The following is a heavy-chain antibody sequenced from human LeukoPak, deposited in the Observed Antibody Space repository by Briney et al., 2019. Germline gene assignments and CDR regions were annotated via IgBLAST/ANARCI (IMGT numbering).Heavy chain of an antibody. J-gene: IGHJ6*03. D-gene: IGHD1-26*01. Sequence: TLSLTCTVSGNSISSGDNYWSWIRQPAGKGLEWIGRIYTSGSTNYNPSLKSQVTISVDTSKNQFSLKLSSVTAADTAVYYCARHSGTFYYYYYMDVWGKGTSVTVPS. CDR3: ARHSGTFYYYYYMDV. V-gene: IGHV4-61*02. CDR2: IYTSGST. CDR1: GNSISSGDNY.